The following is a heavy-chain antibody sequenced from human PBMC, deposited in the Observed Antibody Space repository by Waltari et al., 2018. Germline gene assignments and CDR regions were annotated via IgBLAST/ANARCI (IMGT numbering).Heavy chain of an antibody. V-gene: IGHV3-9*01. Sequence: EVQLLESGGGLVQPGRSLRLSCAASGFDFYDYAMHWVRQVPGKGLEWVSVVSWSGATVGYADSVNGRFAISRDNAKNSLYLQMNSLRVEDTAFYYCAASRGVYWYFDFWGRGTLVSVSS. CDR3: AASRGVYWYFDF. CDR2: VSWSGATV. D-gene: IGHD3-16*01. J-gene: IGHJ2*01. CDR1: GFDFYDYA.